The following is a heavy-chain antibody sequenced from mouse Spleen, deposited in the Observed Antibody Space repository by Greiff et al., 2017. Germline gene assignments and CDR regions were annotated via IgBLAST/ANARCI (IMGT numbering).Heavy chain of an antibody. CDR2: IWSGGST. CDR3: ARGVGNYWYFDV. J-gene: IGHJ1*01. Sequence: VQLQQSGPGLVQPSQSLSITCTVSGFSLTSYGVHWVRQSPGKGLEWLGVIWSGGSTDYNAAFISRLSISKDNSKSQVFFKMNSLQADDTAIYCCARGVGNYWYFDVWGAGTTVTVSS. D-gene: IGHD1-3*01. CDR1: GFSLTSYG. V-gene: IGHV2-2*01.